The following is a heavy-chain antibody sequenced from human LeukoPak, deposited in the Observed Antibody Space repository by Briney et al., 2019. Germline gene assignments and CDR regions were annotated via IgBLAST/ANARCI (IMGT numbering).Heavy chain of an antibody. CDR3: ARASIAAAGYYFDY. D-gene: IGHD6-13*01. J-gene: IGHJ4*02. V-gene: IGHV3-48*01. CDR2: ISSSSNTI. CDR1: GFSFSTYS. Sequence: GGSLRLSCAASGFSFSTYSMNWVRQAPGKGLEWISYISSSSNTIYYADSVKGRFTISRDNAKNSLYLQMNSLRAEDTAVYYCARASIAAAGYYFDYWGQGALVTVSS.